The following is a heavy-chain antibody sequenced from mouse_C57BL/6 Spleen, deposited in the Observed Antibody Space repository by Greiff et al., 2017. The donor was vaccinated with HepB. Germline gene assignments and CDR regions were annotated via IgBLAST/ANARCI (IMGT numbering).Heavy chain of an antibody. CDR1: GYAFSSSW. CDR2: IYPGDGDT. V-gene: IGHV1-82*01. D-gene: IGHD1-1*01. J-gene: IGHJ3*01. CDR3: ARYDSVNYYGTSAWFAY. Sequence: QVQLQQSGPELVKPGASVKISCKASGYAFSSSWMNWVKQRPGKGLEWIGRIYPGDGDTNYNGKFKGKATLTADKSSSTAYMQLSSLTSEDSAVSFCARYDSVNYYGTSAWFAYWGQGTLVTVSA.